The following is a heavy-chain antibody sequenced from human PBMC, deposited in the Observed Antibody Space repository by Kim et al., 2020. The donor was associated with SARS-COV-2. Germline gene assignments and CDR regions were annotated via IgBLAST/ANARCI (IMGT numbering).Heavy chain of an antibody. J-gene: IGHJ5*02. CDR2: ISWNSGSI. D-gene: IGHD1-26*01. V-gene: IGHV3-9*01. CDR3: AKDNSGSYYHGRWFDP. CDR1: GFTFDDYA. Sequence: GGSLRLSCAASGFTFDDYAMHWVRQAPGKGLEWVSGISWNSGSIGYADSVKGRFTISRDNAKNSLYLQMNSLRAEDTALYYCAKDNSGSYYHGRWFDPWGQGTLVTVSS.